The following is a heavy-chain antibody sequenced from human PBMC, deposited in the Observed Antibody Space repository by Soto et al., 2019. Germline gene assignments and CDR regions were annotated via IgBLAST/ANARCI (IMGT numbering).Heavy chain of an antibody. J-gene: IGHJ4*02. D-gene: IGHD3-9*01. CDR2: ITGSGVST. CDR3: AKKADYDILTGFDGDDY. CDR1: GFTFSSYN. V-gene: IGHV3-23*01. Sequence: PGGSLRLSCAASGFTFSSYNLNWVRQAPGQGLEWVSTITGSGVSTYYADSVKGRFTISRDNSKDRLYLQMNSLRAEDTAVYYCAKKADYDILTGFDGDDYWGQGTLVTVSS.